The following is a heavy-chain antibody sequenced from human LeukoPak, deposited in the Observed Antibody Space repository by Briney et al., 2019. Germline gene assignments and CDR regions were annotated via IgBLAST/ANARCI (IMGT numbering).Heavy chain of an antibody. D-gene: IGHD6-6*01. J-gene: IGHJ4*02. CDR2: INPNSGGT. CDR3: AREPGGGSSRVRFDY. Sequence: GASVKVSCKASGYTFTGYYMHWVRQAPGQGLEWMGWINPNSGGTNYAQKFQGRVTMTRDTSISTAYLELSRLRSDDTAVYYCAREPGGGSSRVRFDYWGQGTLVTVSS. V-gene: IGHV1-2*02. CDR1: GYTFTGYY.